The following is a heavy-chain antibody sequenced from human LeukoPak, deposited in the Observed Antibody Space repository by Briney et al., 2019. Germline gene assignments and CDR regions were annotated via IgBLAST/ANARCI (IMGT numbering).Heavy chain of an antibody. CDR2: FDPEDGET. CDR3: ATDIYSYGHSGMGY. J-gene: IGHJ4*02. V-gene: IGHV1-24*01. D-gene: IGHD5-18*01. CDR1: GYTLTELS. Sequence: GASVRVSCKVSGYTLTELSMHWVRQAPGKRLEWMGGFDPEDGETIYAQKFQGRVTMTEDTSTDTAYMELSSLRSEDTAVYYCATDIYSYGHSGMGYWGQGTLVTVSS.